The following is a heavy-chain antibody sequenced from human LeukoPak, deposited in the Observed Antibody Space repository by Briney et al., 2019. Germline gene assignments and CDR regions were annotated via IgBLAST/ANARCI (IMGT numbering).Heavy chain of an antibody. D-gene: IGHD5-12*01. CDR1: GFTVSSNY. J-gene: IGHJ4*02. CDR2: IYSDGST. V-gene: IGHV3-66*01. Sequence: GGSLRLSCAASGFTVSSNYMSWVRQAPGKGLEWVSVIYSDGSTYYADSVKGRFTISRDNAKNSLYLQMNSLRAEDTAVYYCARAAYSGYDFVDYWGQGTLVTVSS. CDR3: ARAAYSGYDFVDY.